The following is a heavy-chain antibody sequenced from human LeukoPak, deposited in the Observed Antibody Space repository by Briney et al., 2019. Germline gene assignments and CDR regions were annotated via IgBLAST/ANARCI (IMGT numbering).Heavy chain of an antibody. CDR1: GYTFTNDG. D-gene: IGHD6-6*01. V-gene: IGHV1-18*01. J-gene: IGHJ5*02. CDR3: ARRPFEAARRGIFWFDP. CDR2: ISAYNGNT. Sequence: ASVKVSCKASGYTFTNDGISWVRQAPGQGLEWMGWISAYNGNTNYAQKLQGRVTMTTDTSTRTAYIELRSLGSDDTAVYYYARRPFEAARRGIFWFDPWGQGTLVTISS.